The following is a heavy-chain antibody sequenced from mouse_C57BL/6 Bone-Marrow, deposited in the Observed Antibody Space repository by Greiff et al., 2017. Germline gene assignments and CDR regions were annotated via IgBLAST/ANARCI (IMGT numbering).Heavy chain of an antibody. CDR1: GYSITSGYY. CDR2: ISYDGSN. J-gene: IGHJ1*03. V-gene: IGHV3-6*01. CDR3: ARDGTTVVAHWYFDV. D-gene: IGHD1-1*01. Sequence: EVKLLESGPGLVKPSQSLSLTCSVTGYSITSGYYWNWIRQFPGNKLEWMGYISYDGSNNYNPSLKNRISITRDTSKNQFFLKLNSVTTEDTATYYCARDGTTVVAHWYFDVWGTGTTVTVSS.